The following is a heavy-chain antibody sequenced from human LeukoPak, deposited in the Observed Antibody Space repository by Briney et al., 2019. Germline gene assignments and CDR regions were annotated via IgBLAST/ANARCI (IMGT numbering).Heavy chain of an antibody. Sequence: GESLQISCKGSGYSFTSYWIGWVRQMPGKGLEWMGIIYPGDSDTRYSPSFQGQVTISADKSISTAYLQWSSLKASDTAMYYCARPDGYCSGGSCYYGGKYAQDAFDIWGQGTMVTVSS. V-gene: IGHV5-51*01. D-gene: IGHD2-15*01. CDR3: ARPDGYCSGGSCYYGGKYAQDAFDI. J-gene: IGHJ3*02. CDR2: IYPGDSDT. CDR1: GYSFTSYW.